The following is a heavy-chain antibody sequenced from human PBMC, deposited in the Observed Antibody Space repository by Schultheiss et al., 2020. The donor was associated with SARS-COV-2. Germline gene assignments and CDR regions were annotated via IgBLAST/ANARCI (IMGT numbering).Heavy chain of an antibody. CDR3: ASGYDFWSGYY. J-gene: IGHJ4*02. CDR1: GGSISSYD. D-gene: IGHD3-3*01. V-gene: IGHV4-59*01. Sequence: SETLSVTCTVSGGSISSYDWSWIRQPPGKGLEWIGYIYYSGSTNYNPSLKSRVTISVDTSKNQFSLKLSSVTAADTAVYYCASGYDFWSGYYWGQGTLVTVSS. CDR2: IYYSGST.